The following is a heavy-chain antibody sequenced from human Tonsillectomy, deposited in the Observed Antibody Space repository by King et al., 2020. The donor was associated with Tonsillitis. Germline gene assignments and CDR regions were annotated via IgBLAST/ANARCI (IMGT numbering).Heavy chain of an antibody. J-gene: IGHJ3*02. Sequence: VQLVESGAEVKKPGASVKVSCKASGYTFTGYYMHWVRQAPGQGLEWMGWINPNSGGTNYAQKFQGRVTMTRDTSISTAYMELSRLRSDDTAVYYCAREPYSSSWDDAFDIWAKGQWSPSLQ. CDR2: INPNSGGT. CDR3: AREPYSSSWDDAFDI. D-gene: IGHD6-13*01. V-gene: IGHV1-2*02. CDR1: GYTFTGYY.